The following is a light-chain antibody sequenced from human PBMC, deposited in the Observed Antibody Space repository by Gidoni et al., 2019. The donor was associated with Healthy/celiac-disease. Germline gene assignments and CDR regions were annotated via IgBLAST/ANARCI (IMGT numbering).Light chain of an antibody. CDR3: QQYNNWPLT. CDR1: QRVSSN. CDR2: GAS. J-gene: IGKJ4*01. Sequence: EIVMTQSPATLSVSPGERATLSCRASQRVSSNLAWYQQKPGQAPRLLIYGASTRATGIPARFSGSGSGTEFTLTISSLQSEDVAVDYCQQYNNWPLTFGGGTKVEIK. V-gene: IGKV3-15*01.